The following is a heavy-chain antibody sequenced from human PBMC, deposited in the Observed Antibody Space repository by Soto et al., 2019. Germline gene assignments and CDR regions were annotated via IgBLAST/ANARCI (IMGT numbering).Heavy chain of an antibody. Sequence: GGSLRLSCAASGFTFSSYAMHWVRQAPGKGLEWVAVISYDGSNKYYADSVKGRFTISRDNSKNTLYLQMNSLRAEDTAVYYCARAGAGMDVWGKGTTVTVSS. J-gene: IGHJ6*04. CDR1: GFTFSSYA. CDR2: ISYDGSNK. V-gene: IGHV3-30-3*01. CDR3: ARAGAGMDV.